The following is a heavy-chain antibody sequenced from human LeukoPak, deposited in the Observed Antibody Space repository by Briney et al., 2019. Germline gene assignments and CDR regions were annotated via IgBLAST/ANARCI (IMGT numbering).Heavy chain of an antibody. CDR3: ATGFTYYYYGSGSYSANDY. V-gene: IGHV1-24*01. Sequence: ASVKVSCKVSGYTLTELSMHWVRQAPGKGLEWMGGFDPEDGETIYAQKFQGRVTMTEDTSTDTAYMELSSLRSEDTAVYHCATGFTYYYYGSGSYSANDYWGQGTLVTVSS. CDR2: FDPEDGET. J-gene: IGHJ4*02. D-gene: IGHD3-10*01. CDR1: GYTLTELS.